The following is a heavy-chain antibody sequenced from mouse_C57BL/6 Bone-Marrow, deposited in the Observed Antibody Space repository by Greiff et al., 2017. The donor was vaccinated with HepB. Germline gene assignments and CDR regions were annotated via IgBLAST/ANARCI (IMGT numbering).Heavy chain of an antibody. CDR3: ATPTSFYGYDPFAY. D-gene: IGHD2-2*01. Sequence: VQLKESGGGLVKPGGSLKLSCAASGFTFSDYGMHWVRQAPEKGLEWVAYISSGSSTIYYADTVKGRFTISRDNAKNTLFLQMTSLRSEDTAMYYCATPTSFYGYDPFAYWGQGTLVTVSA. J-gene: IGHJ3*01. V-gene: IGHV5-17*01. CDR1: GFTFSDYG. CDR2: ISSGSSTI.